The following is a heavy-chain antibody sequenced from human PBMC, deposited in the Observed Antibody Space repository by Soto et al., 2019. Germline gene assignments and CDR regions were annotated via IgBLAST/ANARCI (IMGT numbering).Heavy chain of an antibody. CDR1: GASITRTGFH. CDR3: ARRGSGHTFDY. CDR2: IYEGETT. J-gene: IGHJ4*02. Sequence: QLQLQESGPGLVKPSETLSLTCAVSGASITRTGFHWGWIRQPPGQGLEWIGSIYEGETTFYNSSLKSRVTISADTSKNHFSLKLSSVTAADRAVYYCARRGSGHTFDYWGQGTLVTVSS. D-gene: IGHD3-10*01. V-gene: IGHV4-39*01.